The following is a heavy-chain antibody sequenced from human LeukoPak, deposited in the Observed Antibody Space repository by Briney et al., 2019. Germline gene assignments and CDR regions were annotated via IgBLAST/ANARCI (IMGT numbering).Heavy chain of an antibody. Sequence: GGSLRLSCAASGFTFSDYYMSWIRQAPGKGLEWVSAISGSGGSTYYADSVKGWFTISRDNSKNTLYLQMNSLRAEDTAVYYCAKPLRGYSYGYFDYWGQGTLVTVSS. CDR3: AKPLRGYSYGYFDY. V-gene: IGHV3-23*01. D-gene: IGHD5-18*01. CDR2: ISGSGGST. J-gene: IGHJ4*02. CDR1: GFTFSDYY.